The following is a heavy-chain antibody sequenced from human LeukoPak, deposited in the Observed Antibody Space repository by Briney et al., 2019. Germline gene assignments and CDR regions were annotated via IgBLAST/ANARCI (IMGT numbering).Heavy chain of an antibody. CDR3: ARTRLGYSSSWYAFDY. J-gene: IGHJ4*02. V-gene: IGHV4-34*01. CDR2: INHSGST. CDR1: GGSFSGYY. D-gene: IGHD6-13*01. Sequence: PSETLSLTCAVYGGSFSGYYWSWIRQPPGKGLEWIGEINHSGSTNYNPSLKSRVTISVDTSKNQFSLKLSSVTAADTAVYYCARTRLGYSSSWYAFDYWGQGTLVTVSS.